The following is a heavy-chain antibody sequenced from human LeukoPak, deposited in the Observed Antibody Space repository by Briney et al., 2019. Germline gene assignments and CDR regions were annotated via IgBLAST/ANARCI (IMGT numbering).Heavy chain of an antibody. CDR3: ARTHSSGWDRDY. V-gene: IGHV5-51*01. CDR2: IYPGDSDT. D-gene: IGHD6-19*01. J-gene: IGHJ4*02. CDR1: GSGFTSYW. Sequence: GESLQISFQGSGSGFTSYWLGGVRLMPGKGRGRMGIIYPGDSDTRYSPSFQGQVTISADKSISTAYLQWSSLKASDTAMYYCARTHSSGWDRDYWGQGTLVTVSS.